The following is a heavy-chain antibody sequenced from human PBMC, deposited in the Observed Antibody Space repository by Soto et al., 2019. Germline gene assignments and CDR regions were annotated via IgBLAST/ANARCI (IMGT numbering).Heavy chain of an antibody. D-gene: IGHD6-13*01. J-gene: IGHJ3*02. CDR3: AKDREQQLPAPDAFDI. CDR2: ISASGDNA. V-gene: IGHV3-23*01. Sequence: GRSRTQYCVAWKFTVAGYAMHWLSQAPGKGLEWVSEISASGDNADYADSVKGRFTVSRDNSKNSLFLQMNSLTAEDTAVYYCAKDREQQLPAPDAFDIWGQGTMVTVSS. CDR1: KFTVAGYA.